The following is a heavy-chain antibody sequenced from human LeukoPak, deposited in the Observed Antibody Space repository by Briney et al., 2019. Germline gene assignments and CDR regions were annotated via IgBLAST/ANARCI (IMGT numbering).Heavy chain of an antibody. CDR3: ARGFRRGPFDY. J-gene: IGHJ4*02. Sequence: PSETLSLTCTVSGGSISSGSYYWSWIRQPAGKGLEWIGRIYTSGSPNYNPSLKSGVTTSVDTSKNQFSLKLSSVTAADTAVYYCARGFRRGPFDYWGQGTLVTVSS. CDR1: GGSISSGSYY. CDR2: IYTSGSP. V-gene: IGHV4-61*02. D-gene: IGHD5-24*01.